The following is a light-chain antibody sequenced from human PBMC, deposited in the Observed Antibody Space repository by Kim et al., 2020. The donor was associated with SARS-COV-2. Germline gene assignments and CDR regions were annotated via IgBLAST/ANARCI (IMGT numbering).Light chain of an antibody. CDR3: QQFNNYPIT. V-gene: IGKV1D-13*01. J-gene: IGKJ4*01. CDR1: QGISTA. CDR2: EAS. Sequence: AIQLTQSPSSLSASVGDRVTITCRATQGISTALAWYQQKPGKAPKLLIYEASRLDTGVPSRFSGSGSGTEFTLSISSLQTGDFATYYCQQFNNYPITFGGGTKVDIK.